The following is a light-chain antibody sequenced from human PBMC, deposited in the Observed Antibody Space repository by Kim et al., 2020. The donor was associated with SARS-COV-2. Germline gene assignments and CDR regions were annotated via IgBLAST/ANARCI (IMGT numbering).Light chain of an antibody. J-gene: IGLJ3*02. Sequence: GRSITISCTGTSSDVGGSGFVSWYQQHPGKAPKLVIYDVTNRPSGVSNRFSGSKSGYTASLTISGLQAEDEAVYYCLSYTSSSTWVFGGGTKVTV. CDR3: LSYTSSSTWV. CDR2: DVT. CDR1: SSDVGGSGF. V-gene: IGLV2-14*03.